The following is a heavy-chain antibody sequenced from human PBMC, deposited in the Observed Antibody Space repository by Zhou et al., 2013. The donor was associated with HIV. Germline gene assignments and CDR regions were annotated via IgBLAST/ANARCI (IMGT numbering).Heavy chain of an antibody. CDR1: GYTFTSYY. V-gene: IGHV1-46*04. J-gene: IGHJ3*02. CDR2: INPSGGST. Sequence: QVEMVQSGAEVKEPGASVRVSCKASGYTFTSYYIHWVRQAPGQGLEWMGRINPSGGSTTYAQRLQGRVVMTRDTSTSIVYMKLSSLRSEDTAMYYCARASGVIRAYFRNDGFDIWGQGTMVTVSS. CDR3: ARASGVIRAYFRNDGFDI. D-gene: IGHD3-16*02.